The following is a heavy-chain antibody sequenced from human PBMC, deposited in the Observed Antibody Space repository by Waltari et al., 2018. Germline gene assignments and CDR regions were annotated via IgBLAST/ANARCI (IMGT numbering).Heavy chain of an antibody. V-gene: IGHV4-4*02. J-gene: IGHJ4*02. CDR2: IHRSGRT. CDR3: ARDRGRGLYFDS. D-gene: IGHD2-15*01. CDR1: GDSMSGNYW. Sequence: QLQLQQSGPGLVKPSESLSLTCGVSGDSMSGNYWWSWARQSPESGLEWIGQIHRSGRTYYNPSLETRVSVSMDTSNNKFFLKLSSAIAADTAVYYCARDRGRGLYFDSWGQGTLVTVSP.